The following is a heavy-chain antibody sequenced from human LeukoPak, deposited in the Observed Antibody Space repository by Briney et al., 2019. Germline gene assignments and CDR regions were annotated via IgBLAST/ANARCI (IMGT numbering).Heavy chain of an antibody. D-gene: IGHD3-10*01. Sequence: GSLRLSCAASGFTFSSYWMSWIRQPPGKGLEWIGTIYYSGSTYYNPSLTSRVTISVDTSKNQFSLALSSVTAADTAVYYCARQYWRFGTNYFDYWGPGTLVTVSS. J-gene: IGHJ4*02. CDR2: IYYSGST. CDR3: ARQYWRFGTNYFDY. CDR1: GFTFSSYW. V-gene: IGHV4-39*01.